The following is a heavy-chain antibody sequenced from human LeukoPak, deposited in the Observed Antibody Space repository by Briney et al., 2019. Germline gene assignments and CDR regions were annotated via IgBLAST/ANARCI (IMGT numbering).Heavy chain of an antibody. CDR2: TYYRSKWYN. D-gene: IGHD5-24*01. V-gene: IGHV6-1*01. CDR1: GGSVSSNSAA. CDR3: ARGGQGDGYSADEAFDI. J-gene: IGHJ3*02. Sequence: SQTLSLTCAISGGSVSSNSAAWNWIRQSPSRGLEWLGRTYYRSKWYNDYAVSVKSRITINPDTSKNQFSLQLNSVTPEDTAVYYCARGGQGDGYSADEAFDIWGQGTLVTVSS.